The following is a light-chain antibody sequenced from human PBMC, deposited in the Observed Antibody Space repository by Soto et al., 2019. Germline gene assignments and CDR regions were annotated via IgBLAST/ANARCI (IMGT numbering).Light chain of an antibody. J-gene: IGKJ2*01. CDR2: RAS. Sequence: EIVMTHSPATLSVSPGGSATLSCRASQHVSSNFAWYRQKPGQAPTLLIYRASTRATGIPARLSGSGSGTEFTLTISSLQSEDFAVYYCQQYNNWPYTFGQGTKLEIK. CDR1: QHVSSN. CDR3: QQYNNWPYT. V-gene: IGKV3-15*01.